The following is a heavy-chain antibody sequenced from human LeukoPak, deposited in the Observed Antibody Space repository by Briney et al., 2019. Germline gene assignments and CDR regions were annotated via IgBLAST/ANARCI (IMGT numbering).Heavy chain of an antibody. Sequence: KTGGSLRLSCAASGFTFSDYYMSWIRQAPGKGLEWVSYISSSSSYTNYADSVKGRFTISRDNSKNTLYLQMNSLRAEDTAVYYCAKDGGPYSSSWYRQYWGQGTLVTVSS. D-gene: IGHD6-13*01. CDR3: AKDGGPYSSSWYRQY. CDR1: GFTFSDYY. V-gene: IGHV3-11*05. J-gene: IGHJ4*02. CDR2: ISSSSSYT.